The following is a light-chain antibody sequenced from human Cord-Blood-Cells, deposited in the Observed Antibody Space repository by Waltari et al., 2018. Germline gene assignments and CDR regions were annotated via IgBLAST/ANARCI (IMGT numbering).Light chain of an antibody. CDR1: QSVSSY. CDR3: QQRINWPLT. Sequence: IVLTQSPATLSLSPGERATLSCRASQSVSSYLAWYQQKPGQAPRRLIYDASSRATGIPARFSGSGSGTDFTLTISSLEPEDFAVYYCQQRINWPLTFGGGTKVEIK. J-gene: IGKJ4*01. CDR2: DAS. V-gene: IGKV3-11*01.